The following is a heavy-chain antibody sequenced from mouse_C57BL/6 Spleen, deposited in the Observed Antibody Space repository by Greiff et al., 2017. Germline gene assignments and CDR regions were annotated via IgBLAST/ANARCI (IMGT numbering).Heavy chain of an antibody. Sequence: QVQLQQSGPELVKPGASVKISCKASGYAFSSSWMNWVKQRPGKGLEWIGRIYPGDGDTNYTGTFKGKATLTADKSSSPAYMQLRSLTSEDSAVYFCARNAQLGLPFAYWGQGTLVTVSA. CDR1: GYAFSSSW. V-gene: IGHV1-82*01. CDR2: IYPGDGDT. CDR3: ARNAQLGLPFAY. J-gene: IGHJ3*01. D-gene: IGHD3-1*01.